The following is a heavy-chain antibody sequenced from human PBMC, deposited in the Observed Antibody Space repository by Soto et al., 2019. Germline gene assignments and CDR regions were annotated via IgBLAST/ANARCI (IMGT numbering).Heavy chain of an antibody. Sequence: QVQLVQSGAEVKKPGSSVTVSCTAYGGTLISFTIYWVRQAPGQGVEWMGSFLPRIDKINYAQKFQDRVTLTADESSNTAYMELSSLTSDDTAVYYCARGWVDEAFDIWGQGTLVTISS. CDR1: GGTLISFT. J-gene: IGHJ3*02. V-gene: IGHV1-69*18. D-gene: IGHD2-15*01. CDR2: FLPRIDKI. CDR3: ARGWVDEAFDI.